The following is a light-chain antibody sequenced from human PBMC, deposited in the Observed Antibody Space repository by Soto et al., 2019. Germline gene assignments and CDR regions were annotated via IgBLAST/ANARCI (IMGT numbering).Light chain of an antibody. CDR1: STDVGRFDL. J-gene: IGLJ3*02. V-gene: IGLV2-23*01. CDR2: EGS. CDR3: CSYFASSTLV. Sequence: QSVLTQPASVSGSPGQSITISCSGTSTDVGRFDLVSWYQQHPGKAPKLMIFEGSKRASGISNRFSGSTSGNTASLTISGLQAEDESDYFCCSYFASSTLVFGGGTKLTVL.